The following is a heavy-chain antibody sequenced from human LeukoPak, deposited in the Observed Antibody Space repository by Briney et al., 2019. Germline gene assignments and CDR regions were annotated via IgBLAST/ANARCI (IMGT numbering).Heavy chain of an antibody. CDR1: GFTFSNYW. CDR3: TTGTLTSDY. J-gene: IGHJ4*02. V-gene: IGHV3-15*01. CDR2: IKSKSDGGTI. D-gene: IGHD4-17*01. Sequence: GGSLRLSCAASGFTFSNYWMNWVRQAPGKGLEWVGRIKSKSDGGTIDNAAPVKGRFTISKDDSKNTLYLQMNSLKTEDTGIYYCTTGTLTSDYWGQGTLVTVSS.